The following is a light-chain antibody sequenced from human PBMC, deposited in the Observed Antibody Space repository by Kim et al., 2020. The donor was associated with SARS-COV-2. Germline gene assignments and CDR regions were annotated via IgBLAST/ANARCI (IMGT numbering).Light chain of an antibody. CDR2: ADN. V-gene: IGLV1-44*01. Sequence: GQRVTSSCSGTKSNIGTNFVWWYKQLPGTAPELLIHADNQRSSGVPDRFSASKSDTSASLAISGLQADDEADYFCASWDSSLNGVLFGGGTQLTVL. CDR3: ASWDSSLNGVL. J-gene: IGLJ2*01. CDR1: KSNIGTNF.